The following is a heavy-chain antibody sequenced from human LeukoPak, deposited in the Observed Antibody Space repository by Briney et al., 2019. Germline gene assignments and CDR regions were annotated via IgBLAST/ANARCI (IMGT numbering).Heavy chain of an antibody. J-gene: IGHJ4*02. Sequence: GESLKISCKTSGYIFSNYWIAWVRQTPGKGLEWMGIIYPHDSSVKYSPSFQGHVTISVDKSASTAYLQWNTLKASDTATYFCTRREYNDYWTAFPFWGQGTEVAVSS. D-gene: IGHD2/OR15-2a*01. V-gene: IGHV5-51*01. CDR2: IYPHDSSV. CDR1: GYIFSNYW. CDR3: TRREYNDYWTAFPF.